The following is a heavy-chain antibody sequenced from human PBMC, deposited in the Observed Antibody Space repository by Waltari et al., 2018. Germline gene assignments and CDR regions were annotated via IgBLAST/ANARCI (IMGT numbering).Heavy chain of an antibody. J-gene: IGHJ4*02. D-gene: IGHD6-6*01. CDR3: ASEGGGYSSYAY. V-gene: IGHV4-34*01. CDR2: INHSGST. CDR1: GGSFSGYY. Sequence: QVQLQQWGAGLLKPSETLSLTCAVYGGSFSGYYWSWIRQPPGKGLEWIGEINHSGSTNYTPSLKSRVTISVDTSKNQFSLKLSSVTAADTAVYYCASEGGGYSSYAYWGQGTLVTVSS.